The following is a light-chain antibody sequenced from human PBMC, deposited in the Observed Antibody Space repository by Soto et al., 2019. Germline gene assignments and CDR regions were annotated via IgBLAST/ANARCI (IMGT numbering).Light chain of an antibody. Sequence: QAVLTQPSSVSASPGQKVTISCSGSSSSIGNNYVSWYQQFPGTAPKLLIYDNNNRPSGIPDRFSGSKSGTSATLGITGLQTGDEADYYCATWDSSLSAGVFGTGTKLTVL. CDR3: ATWDSSLSAGV. CDR1: SSSIGNNY. CDR2: DNN. J-gene: IGLJ1*01. V-gene: IGLV1-51*01.